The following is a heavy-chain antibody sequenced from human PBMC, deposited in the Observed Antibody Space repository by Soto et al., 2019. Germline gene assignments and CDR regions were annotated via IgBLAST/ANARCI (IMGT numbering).Heavy chain of an antibody. CDR2: ISGSGGST. D-gene: IGHD2-15*01. CDR1: GFTFSSYA. CDR3: ARLGYCSGGSCYWYGMDV. V-gene: IGHV3-23*01. Sequence: GGSLRLSCAASGFTFSSYAMSWVRQAPGKGLEWVSAISGSGGSTYYADSVKGRFTISRDNSKNTLYLQMNSLRAEDTAVYYCARLGYCSGGSCYWYGMDVWGQGTTVTVSS. J-gene: IGHJ6*02.